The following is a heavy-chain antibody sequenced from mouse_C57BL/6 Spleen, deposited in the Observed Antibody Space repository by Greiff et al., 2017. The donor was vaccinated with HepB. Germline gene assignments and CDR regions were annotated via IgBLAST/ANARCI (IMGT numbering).Heavy chain of an antibody. CDR2: IYPGDGDT. J-gene: IGHJ3*01. Sequence: VQLQQSGAELVKPGASVKISCKASGYAFSSYWMNWVKQRPGKGLEWIGQIYPGDGDTNYNGKFKGKATLTADKSSSTAYMQLSSLTSEDSAVYFCAREDYGSSYSAWFAYWGQGTLVTVSA. V-gene: IGHV1-80*01. CDR1: GYAFSSYW. CDR3: AREDYGSSYSAWFAY. D-gene: IGHD1-1*01.